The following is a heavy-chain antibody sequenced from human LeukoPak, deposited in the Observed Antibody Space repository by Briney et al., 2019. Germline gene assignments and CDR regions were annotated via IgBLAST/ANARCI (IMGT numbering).Heavy chain of an antibody. V-gene: IGHV4-59*08. CDR1: GGSISGYY. CDR2: IFNSGST. D-gene: IGHD5-12*01. J-gene: IGHJ4*02. Sequence: KPSETLSLTCTVSGGSISGYYWSWIRQPPGKGLEWIGYIFNSGSTNYNPSLKSRVTISLDTSKNQFSLKLSSVTAADTAVYYCARSDIVATIGVWGQGTLVTVSS. CDR3: ARSDIVATIGV.